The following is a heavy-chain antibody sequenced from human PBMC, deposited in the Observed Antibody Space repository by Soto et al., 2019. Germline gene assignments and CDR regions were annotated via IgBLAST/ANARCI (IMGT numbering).Heavy chain of an antibody. J-gene: IGHJ6*02. V-gene: IGHV3-21*01. CDR3: ARETGSYNWNDGLMDV. CDR2: IDTSSTYM. CDR1: GFSFSSFT. Sequence: EVQLVESGGGLVKPGGSLRLSCAASGFSFSSFTMNWVRQAPGKGLEWVSSIDTSSTYMYYADSVTGRFTISRDNAKKSVYLQMNSLRAEDTAVHYCARETGSYNWNDGLMDVWGHGTTVTVSS. D-gene: IGHD1-20*01.